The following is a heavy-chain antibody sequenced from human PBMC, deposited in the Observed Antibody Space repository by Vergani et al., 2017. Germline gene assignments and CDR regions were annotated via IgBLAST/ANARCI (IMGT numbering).Heavy chain of an antibody. CDR2: IYYSGST. J-gene: IGHJ4*02. Sequence: QGQLQEACPGLVKPSETPSLTCTVACGSISSYYWSWSRQPPGKGLEWIGYIYYSGSTNYNPTLKSRVTIPVDTSKNQFSLKLSCGTAADTAVYYCAGEGGGAVYWGQGTLVTVSS. D-gene: IGHD3-16*01. CDR1: CGSISSYY. CDR3: AGEGGGAVY. V-gene: IGHV4-59*01.